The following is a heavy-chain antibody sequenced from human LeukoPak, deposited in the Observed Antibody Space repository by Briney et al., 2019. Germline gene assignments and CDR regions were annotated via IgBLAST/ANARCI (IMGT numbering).Heavy chain of an antibody. D-gene: IGHD6-13*01. CDR3: ARARSAAGNFDY. V-gene: IGHV4-31*03. J-gene: IGHJ4*02. CDR1: GGSISSGGYY. CDR2: IYYSGST. Sequence: PSQTLSLTCTVSGGSISSGGYYWSWIRQQPGKGLEWIGYIYYSGSTYYNPSLKSRVTISADTSKNQFSLKLSSVTAADTAVYYCARARSAAGNFDYWGQGTLVTVSS.